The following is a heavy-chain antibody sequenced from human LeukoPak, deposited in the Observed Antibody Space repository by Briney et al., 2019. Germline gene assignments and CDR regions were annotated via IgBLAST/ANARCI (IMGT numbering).Heavy chain of an antibody. CDR3: ARHYYDSSGLAYYFDY. D-gene: IGHD3-22*01. CDR1: GGSISSSSSY. CDR2: VRYSGKT. Sequence: SETLSLTWTVSGGSISSSSSYWGWIRQPPGKGLEWIGSVRYSGKTYYNPSLKSRVTMSLDTSKNQFSLRLTSVTAADTAVYSCARHYYDSSGLAYYFDYWGQGTLVTVSS. J-gene: IGHJ4*02. V-gene: IGHV4-39*01.